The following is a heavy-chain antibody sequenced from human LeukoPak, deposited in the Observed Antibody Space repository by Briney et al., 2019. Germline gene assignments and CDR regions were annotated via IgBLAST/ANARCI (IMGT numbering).Heavy chain of an antibody. D-gene: IGHD2-15*01. Sequence: GASVKVSCKTSGYPFINYGINWVRQAPGQGLEWMGWISTYTGKTKYAQNFQGRITLTTDTSTSTASLELRSLRPDDTTVYFCARNYFIDIDRSVIQTYFDYWGQGTLVNGSS. CDR1: GYPFINYG. V-gene: IGHV1-18*01. J-gene: IGHJ4*02. CDR2: ISTYTGKT. CDR3: ARNYFIDIDRSVIQTYFDY.